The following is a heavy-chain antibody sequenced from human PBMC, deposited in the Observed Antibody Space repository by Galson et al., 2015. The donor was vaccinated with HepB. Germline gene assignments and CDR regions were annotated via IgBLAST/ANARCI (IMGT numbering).Heavy chain of an antibody. J-gene: IGHJ4*02. CDR1: GFTFSSYA. D-gene: IGHD1-26*01. Sequence: SLRLSCAASGFTFSSYAMHWVRQAPGKGLEYVSAISSNGGSTYYADSVKGRFTISRDNSKNTLYLQMGSLRAEDTAVYYCVSTLWELLGEGNLDYWGQGTLVTVSS. CDR3: VSTLWELLGEGNLDY. CDR2: ISSNGGST. V-gene: IGHV3-64D*06.